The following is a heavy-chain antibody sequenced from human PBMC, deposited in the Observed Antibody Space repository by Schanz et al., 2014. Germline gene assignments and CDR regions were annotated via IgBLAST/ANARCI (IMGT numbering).Heavy chain of an antibody. D-gene: IGHD5-18*01. CDR1: GFTFSSYS. Sequence: EVQLVESGGGLVQPGGSLRLSCTASGFTFSSYSMNWVRQAPGKGLEWVSSISSGGGSTYYADSVKGRFTISRDNAKNSLYLQMNGLRAEDTAVYYCARVALPGYSSPRDAFDIWGQGTMVTVSS. CDR3: ARVALPGYSSPRDAFDI. CDR2: ISSGGGST. V-gene: IGHV3-48*04. J-gene: IGHJ3*02.